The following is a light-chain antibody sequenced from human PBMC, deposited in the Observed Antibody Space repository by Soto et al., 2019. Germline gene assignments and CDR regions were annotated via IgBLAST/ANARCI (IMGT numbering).Light chain of an antibody. CDR2: GAS. CDR3: HQHESGPLN. Sequence: EIVLTQSPGTLSLSPGERATLSCRASVTVTSTYFRWYQQKPVQAPRLLIYGASTRATGIPDRFSASGSGADFPLTIPGLEPEDFEVYYCHQHESGPLNFGGGTKV. CDR1: VTVTSTY. V-gene: IGKV3-20*01. J-gene: IGKJ4*01.